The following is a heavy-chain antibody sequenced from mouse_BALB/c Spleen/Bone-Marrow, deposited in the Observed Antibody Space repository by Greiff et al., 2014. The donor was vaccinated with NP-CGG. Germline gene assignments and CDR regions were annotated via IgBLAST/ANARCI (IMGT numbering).Heavy chain of an antibody. CDR2: IWAGGST. V-gene: IGHV2-9*02. CDR1: GFSLTSYG. Sequence: QVQLQQSGPGLVAPSQSLSITCTVSGFSLTSYGVHWVRQPPGEGLEWLGVIWAGGSTNYNSALMSRLSISKDNSKSQVFLKMNSLQTDDTAMYYCARDYYGSLYAMDYWGKGTSVTVSS. J-gene: IGHJ4*01. CDR3: ARDYYGSLYAMDY. D-gene: IGHD1-1*01.